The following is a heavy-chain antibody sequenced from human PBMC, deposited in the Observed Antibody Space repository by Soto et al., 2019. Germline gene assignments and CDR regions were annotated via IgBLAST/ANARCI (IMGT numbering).Heavy chain of an antibody. V-gene: IGHV4-59*01. CDR1: GDSINNSY. CDR2: IYYTGTT. Sequence: SETLSLTCAVSGDSINNSYWSWIRQPPGKRLEWIGNIYYTGTTTYNPSLESRVTMSVDTSKNQFSLKLNSVDAADTAVYYCAKYRRTEAEGFTLDNWGRGTLVTVSS. CDR3: AKYRRTEAEGFTLDN. D-gene: IGHD6-13*01. J-gene: IGHJ4*02.